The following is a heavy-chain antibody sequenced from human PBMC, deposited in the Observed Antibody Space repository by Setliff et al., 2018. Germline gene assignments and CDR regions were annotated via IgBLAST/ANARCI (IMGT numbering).Heavy chain of an antibody. V-gene: IGHV4-59*12. D-gene: IGHD6-19*01. Sequence: TLSLTCTVSGGSISSYYWSWIRQPPGKGLEWIGYIYSSGSTYYNPSLKSRVSISVDTSKNQFSLKLNSVTAADMAVYYCAREQWLDPPGYYYMDVWAKGTTVTVSS. CDR1: GGSISSYY. CDR3: AREQWLDPPGYYYMDV. J-gene: IGHJ6*03. CDR2: IYSSGST.